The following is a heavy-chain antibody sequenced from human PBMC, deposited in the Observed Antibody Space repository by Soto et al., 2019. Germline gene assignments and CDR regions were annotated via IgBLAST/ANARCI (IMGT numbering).Heavy chain of an antibody. CDR3: AIDNSLGTTVTRSFDY. D-gene: IGHD4-17*01. CDR1: GYTFTSYG. J-gene: IGHJ4*02. V-gene: IGHV1-18*01. CDR2: ISAYNGNT. Sequence: EASVKVSCKASGYTFTSYGISWVRQAPGQGFKWMGWISAYNGNTNYAQKLQGRVTMTTDTSTSTAYTELRSLRSDDTAVYYCAIDNSLGTTVTRSFDYWGQGTLVTVSS.